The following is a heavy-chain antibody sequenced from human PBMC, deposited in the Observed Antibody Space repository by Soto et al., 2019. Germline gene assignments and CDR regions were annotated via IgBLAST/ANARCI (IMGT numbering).Heavy chain of an antibody. J-gene: IGHJ4*01. CDR1: GYTFTNYV. D-gene: IGHD2-8*02. CDR3: ARGRASWYWDC. V-gene: IGHV1-3*01. CDR2: INAGTGNT. Sequence: ASVKVSCKTFGYTFTNYVIHWVRQAPGQGLEWMGWINAGTGNTKYSQKLQDRLTISRDTSAATAYLDLSRLASEDTAVYYCARGRASWYWDCWGPGTRVSVSS.